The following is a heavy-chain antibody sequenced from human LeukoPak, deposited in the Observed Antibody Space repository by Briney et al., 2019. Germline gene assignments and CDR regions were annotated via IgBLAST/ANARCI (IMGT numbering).Heavy chain of an antibody. Sequence: GGSLRLSCAASGLTFSSYAMMWLRQALGKGLEWVSSINGGSSYIYYADSVRGRFTISRDNAKNSLYLQMNSLGAEDTAVYYCARDLWGPYGSGSSAFDPWGQGTLVTVSS. J-gene: IGHJ5*02. CDR3: ARDLWGPYGSGSSAFDP. D-gene: IGHD3-10*01. V-gene: IGHV3-21*01. CDR2: INGGSSYI. CDR1: GLTFSSYA.